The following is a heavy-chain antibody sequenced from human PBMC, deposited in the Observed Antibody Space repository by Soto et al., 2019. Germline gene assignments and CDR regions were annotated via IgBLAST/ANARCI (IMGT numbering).Heavy chain of an antibody. CDR3: ARMLGATIFDY. CDR2: IYYSGST. Sequence: QVQLQESGPGLVKPSQTLSLTCTVSGGSISSGGYYWYWIRPHPGKGLEWIGYIYYSGSTYYNPSLKSRVTISVDTSKNQFSLKLSSVTAADTAVYYCARMLGATIFDYWGQGTLVTVSS. J-gene: IGHJ4*02. V-gene: IGHV4-31*03. D-gene: IGHD5-12*01. CDR1: GGSISSGGYY.